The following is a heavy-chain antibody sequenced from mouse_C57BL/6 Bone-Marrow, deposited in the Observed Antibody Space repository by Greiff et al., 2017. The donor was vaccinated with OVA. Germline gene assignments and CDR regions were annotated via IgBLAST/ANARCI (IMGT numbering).Heavy chain of an antibody. CDR1: GFSLTSYG. V-gene: IGHV2-5*01. CDR2: IWRGGST. D-gene: IGHD2-3*01. J-gene: IGHJ1*03. Sequence: VKLQQSGPGLVQPSQSLSITCTVSGFSLTSYGVHWVRQSPGKGLEWLGVIWRGGSTDYNAAFMSRLSITKDNSKSQVFFKMNSLQADDTAIYYCAKKGDGYYDGYFDVWGTGTTVTVSS. CDR3: AKKGDGYYDGYFDV.